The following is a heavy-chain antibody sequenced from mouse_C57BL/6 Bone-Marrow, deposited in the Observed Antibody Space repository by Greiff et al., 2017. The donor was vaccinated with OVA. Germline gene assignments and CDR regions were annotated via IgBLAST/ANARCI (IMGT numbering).Heavy chain of an antibody. CDR3: TPYGHFDY. J-gene: IGHJ2*01. D-gene: IGHD1-1*02. CDR1: GFNIKDDY. CDR2: IDPENGDT. V-gene: IGHV14-4*01. Sequence: EVQLQQSGAELVRPGASVKLSCTASGFNIKDDYMHWVKQRPEQGLEWIGWIDPENGDTEYASKFQGKATITADTSSNTAYLQLSSLTSEDTAFYYCTPYGHFDYWGQGTTLTVSS.